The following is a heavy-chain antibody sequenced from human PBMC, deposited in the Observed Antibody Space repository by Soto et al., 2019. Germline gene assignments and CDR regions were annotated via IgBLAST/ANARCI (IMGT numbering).Heavy chain of an antibody. J-gene: IGHJ4*02. V-gene: IGHV3-30*18. Sequence: GGSLRLSCAASRFTFSTYGMHWVRQAPGKGLEWVAVISYDGSNKYYADSVKGRFTISRDNSKNTLYLQMNSLRAEDTAVYYCAKSRGSSGWLKPLGFGSWGPATLVPVSS. D-gene: IGHD6-19*01. CDR2: ISYDGSNK. CDR3: AKSRGSSGWLKPLGFGS. CDR1: RFTFSTYG.